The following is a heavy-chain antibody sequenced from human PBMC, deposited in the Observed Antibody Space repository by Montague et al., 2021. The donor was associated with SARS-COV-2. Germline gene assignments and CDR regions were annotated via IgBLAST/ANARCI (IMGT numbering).Heavy chain of an antibody. J-gene: IGHJ6*02. V-gene: IGHV4-39*01. Sequence: SETLSLTCTVSGVSISSSSYYWGWIRQPPGMGLEWIGNKHYSGITYNTLSLKDRVTMSVYTSQNQISLTLSTVTAADTAVYYCARFAYRLLFIASYYGMDVWGQGTTVTVSS. D-gene: IGHD2-2*01. CDR2: KHYSGIT. CDR1: GVSISSSSYY. CDR3: ARFAYRLLFIASYYGMDV.